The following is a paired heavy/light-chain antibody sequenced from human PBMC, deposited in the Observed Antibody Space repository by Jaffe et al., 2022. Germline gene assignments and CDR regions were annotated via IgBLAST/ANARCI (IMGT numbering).Light chain of an antibody. CDR2: KDS. CDR1: ALPKQY. Sequence: SYELTQPPSVSVSPGQTARITCSGDALPKQYAYWYQQKPGQAPVLVIYKDSERPSGIPERFSGSSSGTTVTLTISGVQAEDEADYYCQSADSSGTPVFGGGTKLTVL. J-gene: IGLJ2*01. V-gene: IGLV3-25*03. CDR3: QSADSSGTPV.
Heavy chain of an antibody. CDR3: CLYDYIWGSYRSTGGGWFDP. D-gene: IGHD3-16*02. CDR1: GFTFSNAW. CDR2: IKSKTDGGTT. J-gene: IGHJ5*02. V-gene: IGHV3-15*01. Sequence: EVQLVESGGGLVKPGGSLRLSCAASGFTFSNAWMSWVRQAPGKGLEWVGRIKSKTDGGTTDYAAPVKGRFTISRDDSKNTLYLQMNSLKTEDTAVYYCCLYDYIWGSYRSTGGGWFDPWGQGTLVTVSS.